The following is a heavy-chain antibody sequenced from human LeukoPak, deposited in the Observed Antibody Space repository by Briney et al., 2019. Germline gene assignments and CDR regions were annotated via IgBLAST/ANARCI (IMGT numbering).Heavy chain of an antibody. V-gene: IGHV4-61*01. D-gene: IGHD3-22*01. CDR2: IYYSGST. CDR1: GGSVSSGSYY. CDR3: ARAGDSSGYYFTY. J-gene: IGHJ4*02. Sequence: LETLSLTCTVSGGSVSSGSYYWSWIRQPPGKGLEWIGYIYYSGSTNYNPSLKGRVTISVDTSKNQFSLKLSSVTAADTAVYYCARAGDSSGYYFTYWGQGTLVTVSS.